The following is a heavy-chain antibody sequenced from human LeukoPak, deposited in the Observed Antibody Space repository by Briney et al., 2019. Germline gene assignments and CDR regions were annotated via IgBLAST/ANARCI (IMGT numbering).Heavy chain of an antibody. D-gene: IGHD3-3*01. Sequence: SETLSLTCDVYGGSFSGYYWSWIRQPPGRGLEWIGEINHSGSTNYNPSLKSRFTISVDTSKIQFSLKLSSVNAADTAVYYCARAIPGDFCSGYYRAYYYYMDVWGKGTTVTVSS. CDR3: ARAIPGDFCSGYYRAYYYYMDV. CDR2: INHSGST. J-gene: IGHJ6*03. CDR1: GGSFSGYY. V-gene: IGHV4-34*01.